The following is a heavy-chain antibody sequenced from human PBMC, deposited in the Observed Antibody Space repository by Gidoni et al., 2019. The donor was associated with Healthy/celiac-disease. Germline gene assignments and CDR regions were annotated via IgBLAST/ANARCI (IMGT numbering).Heavy chain of an antibody. V-gene: IGHV3-23*01. J-gene: IGHJ4*02. CDR2: ISGSGGST. D-gene: IGHD6-13*01. CDR1: GFTFSSYA. Sequence: EVQLLESGGGLVQPGGSLRLPCAASGFTFSSYAMSWVRQAPGKGLEWVSAISGSGGSTYYADSVKGRFTISRDNSKNTLYLQMNSLRAEDTAVYYCAKVERVLIAAAGTFGYWGQGTLVTVSS. CDR3: AKVERVLIAAAGTFGY.